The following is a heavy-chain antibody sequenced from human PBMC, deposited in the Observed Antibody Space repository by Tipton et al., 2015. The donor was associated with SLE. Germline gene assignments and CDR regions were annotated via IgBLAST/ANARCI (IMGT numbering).Heavy chain of an antibody. Sequence: TLSLTCTVSGGSISSSSYYWSWIRQPPGKGLEWIGEINHSGSTNYNPSLKSRVTISVDTSKNQFSLKLSSVTAADTAVYYCARGRGDGYKGYFDLWGRGTLVTVSS. D-gene: IGHD5-24*01. CDR2: INHSGST. CDR3: ARGRGDGYKGYFDL. V-gene: IGHV4-39*07. CDR1: GGSISSSSYY. J-gene: IGHJ2*01.